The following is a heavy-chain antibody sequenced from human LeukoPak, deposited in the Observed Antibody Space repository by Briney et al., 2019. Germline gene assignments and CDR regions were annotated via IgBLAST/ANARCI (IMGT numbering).Heavy chain of an antibody. CDR3: ARSHSRAVPAANPLWGWFDP. V-gene: IGHV1-69*02. Sequence: ASVKVSFKASGGTFNSYTISWGRQAPGQGSERMGRIIPILGIANYAQKFQGRVTITAAKSTSTAYMELSSLRSEDTAVYYCARSHSRAVPAANPLWGWFDPWGQGTLVTVSS. D-gene: IGHD2-2*01. J-gene: IGHJ5*02. CDR2: IIPILGIA. CDR1: GGTFNSYT.